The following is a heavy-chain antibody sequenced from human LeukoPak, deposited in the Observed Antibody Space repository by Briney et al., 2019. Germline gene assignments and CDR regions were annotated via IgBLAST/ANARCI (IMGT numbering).Heavy chain of an antibody. V-gene: IGHV4-59*01. D-gene: IGHD5-12*01. Sequence: NPSETLFLTCTVSGGSISSYYWSWIRQPPGKXXXXXXXIYYSGSXXXNPXLKSRVTISVDTSKNQFSLKLSSVTAADTAVYYCARYSGYDYRRRYFDYWGQGTLVTVSS. J-gene: IGHJ4*02. CDR1: GGSISSYY. CDR2: IYYSGSX. CDR3: ARYSGYDYRRRYFDY.